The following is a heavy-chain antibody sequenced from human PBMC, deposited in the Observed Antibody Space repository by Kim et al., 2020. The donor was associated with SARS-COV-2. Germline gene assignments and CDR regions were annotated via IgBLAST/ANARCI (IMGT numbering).Heavy chain of an antibody. Sequence: GYADSVKGRFTISRDNAKNSLYLQMNSLRAEDTALYYCAKDLGIAAVLDLWGRGTLVTVSS. CDR3: AKDLGIAAVLDL. V-gene: IGHV3-9*01. D-gene: IGHD6-13*01. J-gene: IGHJ2*01.